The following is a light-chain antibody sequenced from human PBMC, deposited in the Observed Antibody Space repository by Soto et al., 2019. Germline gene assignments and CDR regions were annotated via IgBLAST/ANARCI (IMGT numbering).Light chain of an antibody. J-gene: IGLJ1*01. CDR1: SSNIGGNT. CDR3: ATWDDGLSAYV. Sequence: QSVLTQPPSASGTPGQRVTFSCSGSSSNIGGNTVSWFQHLPRTAPKLLIFSNSRRPSGVPDRFSGAKSGTSASLAISGLQSEDEANYYCATWDDGLSAYVYGTGTRSPS. V-gene: IGLV1-44*01. CDR2: SNS.